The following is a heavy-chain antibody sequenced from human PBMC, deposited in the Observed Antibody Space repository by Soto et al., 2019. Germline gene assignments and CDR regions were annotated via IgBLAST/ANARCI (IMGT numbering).Heavy chain of an antibody. CDR1: GYTFSSIG. CDR3: ARDLDGSGSYYTNY. Sequence: QVQLVQSGAEVKRPGASVTVSCKTSGYTFSSIGIIWVRQAPGQGLEWMGWISPHKGDTYYAQRLQGRVTLTTDTSTSTAYMELRSLRSDDTAVYFCARDLDGSGSYYTNYWGQGTLVTVSS. D-gene: IGHD3-10*01. CDR2: ISPHKGDT. V-gene: IGHV1-18*01. J-gene: IGHJ4*02.